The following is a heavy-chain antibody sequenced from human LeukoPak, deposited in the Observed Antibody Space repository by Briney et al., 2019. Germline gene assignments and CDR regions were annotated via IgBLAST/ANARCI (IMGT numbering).Heavy chain of an antibody. D-gene: IGHD3-16*01. Sequence: PSETLSLTCAVYVGSFSGYYWRWIRQPPGKGLEWIGEINHSGSTNYNPSLKSRVTISVDTSKNQFSLKLSSVTAADTAVYYCARGRGMGSRPYYYYYYGMDVWGQGTTVTVSS. J-gene: IGHJ6*02. CDR2: INHSGST. V-gene: IGHV4-34*01. CDR3: ARGRGMGSRPYYYYYYGMDV. CDR1: VGSFSGYY.